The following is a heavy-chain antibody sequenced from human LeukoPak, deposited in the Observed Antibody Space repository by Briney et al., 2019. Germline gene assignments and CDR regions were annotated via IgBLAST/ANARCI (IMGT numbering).Heavy chain of an antibody. D-gene: IGHD6-19*01. J-gene: IGHJ4*02. V-gene: IGHV3-23*01. CDR3: ARISSGWEQDY. Sequence: GGSLRLSCAASGFTFSSYAMSWVRQAPGKGLEWVSAISGSGGSTYYADSVKGRFTISRDNSKNTLYLQMNSLRADDTAVYYCARISSGWEQDYWGQGTLVTVSS. CDR1: GFTFSSYA. CDR2: ISGSGGST.